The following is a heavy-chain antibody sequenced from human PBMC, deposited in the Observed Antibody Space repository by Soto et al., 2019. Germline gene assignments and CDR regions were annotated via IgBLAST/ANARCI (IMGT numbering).Heavy chain of an antibody. J-gene: IGHJ3*02. D-gene: IGHD6-13*01. CDR2: ISSSSSYT. CDR3: ATEWRIAGGKDAFDI. Sequence: QVQLVESGGGLVKPGGSLRLSCAASGFTFSDYYMSWIRQAPGKGLEWVSYISSSSSYTNYADSVKGRFTISRDNAKNSLYLQMNSLRAEYTAVYYCATEWRIAGGKDAFDIWGQGTMVTVSS. V-gene: IGHV3-11*06. CDR1: GFTFSDYY.